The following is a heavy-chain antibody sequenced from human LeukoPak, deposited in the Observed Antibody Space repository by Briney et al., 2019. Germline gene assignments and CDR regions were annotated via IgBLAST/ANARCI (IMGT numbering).Heavy chain of an antibody. V-gene: IGHV4-31*03. CDR3: ARETIGYYYDSSGPSNLDY. D-gene: IGHD3-22*01. J-gene: IGHJ4*02. CDR1: GGSISSGGYY. Sequence: SQTLSLTCTVSGGSISSGGYYWSWIRQHPGKGLEWIGSIYYSGSTYYNPSLKSRVTISVDTSKNQFSLKLSSVTAADTAVYYCARETIGYYYDSSGPSNLDYWGQGTLVTVSS. CDR2: IYYSGST.